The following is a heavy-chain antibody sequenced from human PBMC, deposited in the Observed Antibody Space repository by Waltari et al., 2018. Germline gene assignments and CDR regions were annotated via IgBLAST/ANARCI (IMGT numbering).Heavy chain of an antibody. Sequence: QVQLQESGPGLVKPSETLSLTCTVSHGSISPYYWNWIRQSPGKGLEWIGYIFYNGNTNYNPSLKSRVTISLDTSKKQFSLKMISVSPADTAVYYCAREGGFSGYDFAYWGQGTLVTVSS. V-gene: IGHV4-59*01. J-gene: IGHJ4*02. CDR1: HGSISPYY. D-gene: IGHD5-12*01. CDR3: AREGGFSGYDFAY. CDR2: IFYNGNT.